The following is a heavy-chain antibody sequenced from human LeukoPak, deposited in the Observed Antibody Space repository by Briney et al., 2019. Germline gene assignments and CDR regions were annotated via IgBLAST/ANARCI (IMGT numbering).Heavy chain of an antibody. CDR2: IYSGGST. CDR3: ARSFLHNGYPHYYYYMDV. CDR1: GFTVSRNY. J-gene: IGHJ6*03. Sequence: GGSLRLSCAASGFTVSRNYMSWVRQAPGKGLEWVSVIYSGGSTYYADSVKGRFTISRDNSKNTLYLQMNSLRAEDTAVYYCARSFLHNGYPHYYYYMDVWGKGTTVTVSS. D-gene: IGHD2/OR15-2a*01. V-gene: IGHV3-66*01.